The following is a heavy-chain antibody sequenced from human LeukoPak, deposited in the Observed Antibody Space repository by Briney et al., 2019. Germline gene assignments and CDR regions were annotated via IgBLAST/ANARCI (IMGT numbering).Heavy chain of an antibody. CDR3: AKDLFGH. J-gene: IGHJ1*01. Sequence: PGRSLRLSCAASGFTFDDYAMHWVRQAPGKGLEWVSGISWNSGSIGYADSVKGRFTISRDNAKNSLYLQMNSLRAEDTALYYCAKDLFGHWGQGTLVTVSS. D-gene: IGHD3-10*01. CDR2: ISWNSGSI. V-gene: IGHV3-9*01. CDR1: GFTFDDYA.